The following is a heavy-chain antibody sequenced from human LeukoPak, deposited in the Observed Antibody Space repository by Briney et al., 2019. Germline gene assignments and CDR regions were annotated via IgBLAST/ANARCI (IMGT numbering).Heavy chain of an antibody. CDR3: ARVGDWNDLVY. J-gene: IGHJ4*02. V-gene: IGHV4-59*01. CDR1: AGSISTYY. D-gene: IGHD1-1*01. CDR2: ISYTVTT. Sequence: KPSETLSLTCTVSAGSISTYYWSWIRQPPGKGLEWIGYISYTVTTNYNPSLKSRVTISVDTSKNQFSLKLSSVTAADTAVYYCARVGDWNDLVYWGQGTLVTVSS.